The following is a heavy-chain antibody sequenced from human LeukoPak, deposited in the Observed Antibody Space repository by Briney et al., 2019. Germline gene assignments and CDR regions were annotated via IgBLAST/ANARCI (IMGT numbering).Heavy chain of an antibody. J-gene: IGHJ4*02. V-gene: IGHV3-23*01. CDR2: ITANTRGRIT. D-gene: IGHD2/OR15-2a*01. CDR3: ARGGYFSFDY. Sequence: GGSLRLSCVTSGFSFSTYDMSWVRQAPGKGLEWVSGITANTRGRITYYADSVKGRFTISRDSSKDTLNLQMNSLRAEDTAVYFCARGGYFSFDYWGQGTLVTVSS. CDR1: GFSFSTYD.